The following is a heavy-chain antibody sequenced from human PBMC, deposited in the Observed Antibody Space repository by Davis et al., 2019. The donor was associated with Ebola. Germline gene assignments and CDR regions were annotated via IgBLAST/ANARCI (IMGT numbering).Heavy chain of an antibody. Sequence: SETLSLTCTVSGGSISSYYWSWIRQPPGKGLEWIGEINHSGSTNYNPSLKSRVTISVDTSKNQFSLKLSSVTAADTAVYYCAREGTTVTTGRYYYYGMDVWGQGTTVTVSS. CDR2: INHSGST. J-gene: IGHJ6*02. CDR1: GGSISSYY. D-gene: IGHD4-17*01. CDR3: AREGTTVTTGRYYYYGMDV. V-gene: IGHV4-34*01.